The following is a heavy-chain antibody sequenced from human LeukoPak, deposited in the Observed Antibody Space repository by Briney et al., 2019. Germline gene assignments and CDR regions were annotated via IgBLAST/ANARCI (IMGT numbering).Heavy chain of an antibody. J-gene: IGHJ4*02. D-gene: IGHD6-6*01. CDR3: ARGTWSSSIDY. CDR1: GGSFSGYY. V-gene: IGHV4-34*01. CDR2: INHSGST. Sequence: PSETLSLTCAVYGGSFSGYYWSWIRQPPGKGLEWIGEINHSGSTNYNPSLKSRVTISVDTSKNQFSLKLSSVTAADTAVYYCARGTWSSSIDYWGQGTLVTVSS.